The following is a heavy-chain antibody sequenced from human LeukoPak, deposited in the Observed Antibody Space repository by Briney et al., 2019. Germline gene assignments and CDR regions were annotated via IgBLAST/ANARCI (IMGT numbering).Heavy chain of an antibody. V-gene: IGHV5-51*01. CDR3: ARSPGYCSGGSCYENWFDP. J-gene: IGHJ5*02. CDR1: GYSFTSYW. Sequence: GEALKISCKGSGYSFTSYWIGWVRQMPGKGLEWMGIIYPGDSDTRYSPSFQGQVTISADKSISTAYLQWSSLKASDTAMYYCARSPGYCSGGSCYENWFDPWGQGTLVTVSS. D-gene: IGHD2-15*01. CDR2: IYPGDSDT.